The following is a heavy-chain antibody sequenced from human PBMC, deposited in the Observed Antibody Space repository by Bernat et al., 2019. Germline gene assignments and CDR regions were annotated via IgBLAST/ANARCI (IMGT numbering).Heavy chain of an antibody. D-gene: IGHD5-18*01. V-gene: IGHV3-21*01. CDR2: ISSSSSYI. Sequence: EVQLVESGGGLVKPGGSLRLSCAASGFTFSSYSMNWVRQAPGKGLEWVSSISSSSSYIYYADSVKGRFTISRDNAKNSLYLQMNSLRAEDTAVHYCARDQAAMVQGVFDYWGQGTLVTVSS. CDR3: ARDQAAMVQGVFDY. J-gene: IGHJ4*02. CDR1: GFTFSSYS.